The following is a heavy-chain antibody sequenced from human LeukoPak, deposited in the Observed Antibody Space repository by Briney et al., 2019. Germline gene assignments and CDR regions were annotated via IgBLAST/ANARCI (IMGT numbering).Heavy chain of an antibody. V-gene: IGHV3-23*01. CDR3: AKDVPTDSRTGYSSSWY. CDR2: ISGSGGST. CDR1: GFTFSSYG. D-gene: IGHD6-13*01. Sequence: GGSLRLSCAASGFTFSSYGMSWVRQAPGKGLEWVSAISGSGGSTYYADSVKGRFTISRDNSKNTLYLQMNSLRAEDTAVYYCAKDVPTDSRTGYSSSWYWGQGFLVTVSS. J-gene: IGHJ4*02.